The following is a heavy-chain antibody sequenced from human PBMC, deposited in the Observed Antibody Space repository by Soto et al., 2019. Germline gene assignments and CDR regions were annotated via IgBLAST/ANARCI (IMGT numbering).Heavy chain of an antibody. D-gene: IGHD3-10*01. CDR2: IWFDGIKR. CDR1: AFTFSDHG. J-gene: IGHJ6*02. Sequence: QLVESGGGVVQPGRALRLSCSATPSAFTFSDHGMHWVRQTPGKGLEWLAVIWFDGIKRSYADSVKGRFTVSRDNSENTLYLQLNSLSNADTGVYYCGASVRGDVTSTVRSFYYGMDVWGQGTTVAVSS. V-gene: IGHV3-33*01. CDR3: GASVRGDVTSTVRSFYYGMDV.